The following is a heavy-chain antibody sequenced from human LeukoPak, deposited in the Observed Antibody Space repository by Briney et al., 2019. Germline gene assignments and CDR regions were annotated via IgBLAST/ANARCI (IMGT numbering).Heavy chain of an antibody. D-gene: IGHD2-15*01. CDR3: AREYCSGGSCGWFDP. Sequence: GGSLRLSWAASGFTFSSYDMHWVSQATGKGLEWVSAIGTAGDPYYPGSVKGRFTISRENAKNSLYLQMNSLRAGDTAVYYCAREYCSGGSCGWFDPWGQGTLVTVSS. J-gene: IGHJ5*02. CDR2: IGTAGDP. V-gene: IGHV3-13*05. CDR1: GFTFSSYD.